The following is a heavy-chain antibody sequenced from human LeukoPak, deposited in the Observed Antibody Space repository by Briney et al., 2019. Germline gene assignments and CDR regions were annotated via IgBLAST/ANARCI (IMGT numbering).Heavy chain of an antibody. CDR3: AKDLLLWARGLFDI. CDR1: GFTFKSYG. Sequence: PGGSLRLSCAASGFTFKSYGMTWVRQAPGKGLEWVSGISGSGSSTNYADSVKGRFTISRDNSKNTVYLQMNSLRAEDTAVYYCAKDLLLWARGLFDIWGQGTRVAVSS. V-gene: IGHV3-23*01. J-gene: IGHJ3*02. CDR2: ISGSGSST. D-gene: IGHD2-15*01.